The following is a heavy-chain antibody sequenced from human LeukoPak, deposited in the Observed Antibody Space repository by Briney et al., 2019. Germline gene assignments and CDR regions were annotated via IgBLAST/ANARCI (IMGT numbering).Heavy chain of an antibody. V-gene: IGHV3-48*03. Sequence: TLRLSCAPSGFTLSSYEMNCVRQAPREGLEYVLHISCRGSTIHYADTVKGLFTITRDNAKNSLYLQMNSLGAEDTAGYYCARDGRVTMVRGVSPTALFDIWGQGTMVTVSS. CDR3: ARDGRVTMVRGVSPTALFDI. J-gene: IGHJ3*02. D-gene: IGHD3-10*01. CDR1: GFTLSSYE. CDR2: ISCRGSTI.